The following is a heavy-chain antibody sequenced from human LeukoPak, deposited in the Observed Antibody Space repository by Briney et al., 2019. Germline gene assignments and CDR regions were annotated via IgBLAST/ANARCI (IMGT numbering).Heavy chain of an antibody. J-gene: IGHJ1*01. Sequence: PSETLSLTCAVYDGSFSGYFWSWIRQSPGKGLEWIGEINHSGDTHYNPSLKSRVTISVDTSKDQLTLKLSSVTAADTAVYYCARLDPRFCSGGSCYFVTEYFQHWGQGTLVTVSS. D-gene: IGHD2-15*01. V-gene: IGHV4-34*01. CDR1: DGSFSGYF. CDR3: ARLDPRFCSGGSCYFVTEYFQH. CDR2: INHSGDT.